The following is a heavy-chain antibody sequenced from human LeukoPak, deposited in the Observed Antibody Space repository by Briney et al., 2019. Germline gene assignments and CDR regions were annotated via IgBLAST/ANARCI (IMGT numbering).Heavy chain of an antibody. V-gene: IGHV1-18*01. CDR2: ISAYNGNT. D-gene: IGHD5-24*01. J-gene: IGHJ3*02. CDR1: GYTFTSYG. Sequence: ASVKVSCKASGYTFTSYGISWVRQAPGQGLEWMGWISAYNGNTNYAQKLQGRVTMTTDTSASRAYMELRSLRSDDTAVYYCARGRWLQGAFDIWGQGTMVTVSS. CDR3: ARGRWLQGAFDI.